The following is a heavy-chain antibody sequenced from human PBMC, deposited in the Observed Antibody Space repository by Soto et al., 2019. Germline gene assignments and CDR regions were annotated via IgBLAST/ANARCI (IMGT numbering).Heavy chain of an antibody. CDR2: MNPKSGNT. CDR3: ARGPYYYYYMDV. Sequence: SVKVSCKASGYTFTTYDINWVRQATGQGLEWMGRMNPKSGNTDYAQKFQGRVTMTRNTSISTAYMEVSSLRSEDTAVYYCARGPYYYYYMDVWGKGTTVTVSS. J-gene: IGHJ6*03. CDR1: GYTFTTYD. V-gene: IGHV1-8*01.